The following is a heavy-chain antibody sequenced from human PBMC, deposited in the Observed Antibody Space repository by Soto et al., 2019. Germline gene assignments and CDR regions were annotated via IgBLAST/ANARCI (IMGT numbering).Heavy chain of an antibody. Sequence: EVQLVEAGGGLVKPGGSLRLSCAASGFTFSSYSMNWVRQAPGKGLEWVSSISSSSSYIYYADSVKGRFTISRDNAKNSLYLQMNSLRAEDTAVYYCARDLRMTTVNSPYGMDVWGQGNTVTVSS. J-gene: IGHJ6*02. CDR3: ARDLRMTTVNSPYGMDV. D-gene: IGHD4-17*01. CDR1: GFTFSSYS. CDR2: ISSSSSYI. V-gene: IGHV3-21*01.